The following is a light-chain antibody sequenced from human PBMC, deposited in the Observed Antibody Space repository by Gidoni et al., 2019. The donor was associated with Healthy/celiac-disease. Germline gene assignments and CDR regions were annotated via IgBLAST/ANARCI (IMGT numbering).Light chain of an antibody. CDR1: SPNIGNNY. J-gene: IGLJ2*01. Sequence: QSVFTQPPSVSAAPGQKVTNFCSGSSPNIGNNYVSWYQQLPGTAPKLLSYDNNKRPTGITDRCAGSKSGTSATLGITGLQTGDEADYYCGTWESSLSAVVFGGGTKLTVL. CDR3: GTWESSLSAVV. CDR2: DNN. V-gene: IGLV1-51*01.